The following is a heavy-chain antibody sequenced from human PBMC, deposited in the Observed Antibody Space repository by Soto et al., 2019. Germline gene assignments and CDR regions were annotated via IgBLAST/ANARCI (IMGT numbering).Heavy chain of an antibody. CDR3: ARGDRFRCSGDRCFSDGLFLS. Sequence: EVQLVESGGGLVQRGGSLRLSCAASGFTFGIYSMNWVRQAPGKGLEWISYINGSSSTMYYADSVKGRFIISRDNADISVYLQMYSLRDVDSAVYYCARGDRFRCSGDRCFSDGLFLSWGQGTLVTVSS. V-gene: IGHV3-48*02. D-gene: IGHD2-15*01. CDR1: GFTFGIYS. J-gene: IGHJ5*02. CDR2: INGSSSTM.